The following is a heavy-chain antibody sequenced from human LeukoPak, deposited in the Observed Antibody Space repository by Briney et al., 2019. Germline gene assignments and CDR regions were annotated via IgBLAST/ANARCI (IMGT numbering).Heavy chain of an antibody. D-gene: IGHD4-23*01. CDR2: IYSGGNT. Sequence: GGSLRLSCAASGITVSGNYMAWVRQAPGKGLEWASVIYSGGNTYHADSVKGRFSISRDNSKDTVYLQMNGLRVEDTAVYYCARLVTGTTVINSGWFDPWGQGTLVTVSS. CDR1: GITVSGNY. CDR3: ARLVTGTTVINSGWFDP. V-gene: IGHV3-66*04. J-gene: IGHJ5*02.